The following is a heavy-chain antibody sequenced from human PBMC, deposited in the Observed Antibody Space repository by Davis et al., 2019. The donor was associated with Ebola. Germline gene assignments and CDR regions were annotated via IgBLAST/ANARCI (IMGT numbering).Heavy chain of an antibody. CDR1: GYTFKNYA. V-gene: IGHV1-18*01. D-gene: IGHD4-23*01. Sequence: AASVKVSCKASGYTFKNYAISWVRQAPGQGLEWMGWISAYNGNTDYAQTVQGRVSMTTDTSTSTAYMELRSLRSDDTAVYYCARDSQNGGYYGMDVWGKGTTVTVSS. J-gene: IGHJ6*04. CDR3: ARDSQNGGYYGMDV. CDR2: ISAYNGNT.